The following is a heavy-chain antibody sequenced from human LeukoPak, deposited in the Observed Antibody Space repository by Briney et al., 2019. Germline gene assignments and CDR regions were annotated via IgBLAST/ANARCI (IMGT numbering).Heavy chain of an antibody. Sequence: GGSLRLSCAVSGFTFSSYSINWVRQAPGKGLEWVSSISSSSSYIYYADSVKGRFTISRDNAKNSLYLQMSNLRAEDTAVYFCARGGGLDVWGQGATVTVSS. CDR1: GFTFSSYS. CDR2: ISSSSSYI. V-gene: IGHV3-21*04. J-gene: IGHJ6*02. CDR3: ARGGGLDV. D-gene: IGHD3-16*01.